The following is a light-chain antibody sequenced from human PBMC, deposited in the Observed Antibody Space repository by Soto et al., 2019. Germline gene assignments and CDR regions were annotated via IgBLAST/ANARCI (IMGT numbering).Light chain of an antibody. V-gene: IGKV1-17*01. CDR1: QGIRND. Sequence: DIQMTQSPSSLSASVGDRVTITCRASQGIRNDLGWYQQKPGKAPKRLIYAASSLQSGVPSRFSVSVSGTEFTLTVSSLQPEDCDTYCCLQHNSYPPWTVGQGTKVEIK. CDR2: AAS. J-gene: IGKJ1*01. CDR3: LQHNSYPPWT.